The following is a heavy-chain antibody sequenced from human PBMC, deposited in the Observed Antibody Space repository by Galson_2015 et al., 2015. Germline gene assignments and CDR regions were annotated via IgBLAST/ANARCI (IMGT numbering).Heavy chain of an antibody. V-gene: IGHV2-70*11. D-gene: IGHD6-13*01. CDR1: GFSLSTSGMC. CDR3: ARILNGIAAAGTHYYYMDV. CDR2: IDWDDDK. J-gene: IGHJ6*03. Sequence: PALVKPTQTLTLTCTFSGFSLSTSGMCVSWIRQPPGKALEWLARIDWDDDKYYSTSLKTRLTISKDTSKNQVVLTMTNMDPVDTATYYCARILNGIAAAGTHYYYMDVWGKG.